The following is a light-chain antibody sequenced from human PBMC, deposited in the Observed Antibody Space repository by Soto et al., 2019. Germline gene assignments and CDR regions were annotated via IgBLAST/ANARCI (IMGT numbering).Light chain of an antibody. J-gene: IGKJ1*01. V-gene: IGKV3-15*01. CDR3: QQYNNWPSWT. CDR1: QSVSSSY. CDR2: GAS. Sequence: EIVLTQSPGTLSLSPGDRATLSCRASQSVSSSYLAWYQQKPGQAPRLLIYGASTRATGIPARFSGSGSGTEFTLTISSLQSEDFAVYYCQQYNNWPSWTFGQGTKVDIK.